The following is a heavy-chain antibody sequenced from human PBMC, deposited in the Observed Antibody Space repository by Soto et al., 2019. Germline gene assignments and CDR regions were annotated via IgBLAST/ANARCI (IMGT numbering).Heavy chain of an antibody. Sequence: SLRLSCAASGFTFSSYGMHWVRQAPGKGLEWVAVIWYDGSNKYYADSVKGRFTISRDNSKNTLYLQMNSLRAEDTAVYYCARDQEGLSSSVRDYYYYGMDVWGQGTTVTVSS. D-gene: IGHD6-6*01. V-gene: IGHV3-33*01. CDR3: ARDQEGLSSSVRDYYYYGMDV. CDR1: GFTFSSYG. J-gene: IGHJ6*02. CDR2: IWYDGSNK.